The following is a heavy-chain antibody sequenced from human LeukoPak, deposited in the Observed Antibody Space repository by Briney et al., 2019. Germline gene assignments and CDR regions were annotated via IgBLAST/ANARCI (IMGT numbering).Heavy chain of an antibody. CDR2: IYSGGST. CDR1: GFTVSSNY. Sequence: GGSLRLSCAASGFTVSSNYMSWVRQAPGKGLEWVSVIYSGGSTYYADSVKGRFTISRDNSKNTLYLQMNGLRAEDTAVYYCAKDQGYSYGHSLDFWGQGTLVTVSS. CDR3: AKDQGYSYGHSLDF. D-gene: IGHD5-18*01. J-gene: IGHJ4*02. V-gene: IGHV3-53*05.